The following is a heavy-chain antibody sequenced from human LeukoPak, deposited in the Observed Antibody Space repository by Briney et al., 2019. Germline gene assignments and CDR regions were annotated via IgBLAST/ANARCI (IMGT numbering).Heavy chain of an antibody. CDR1: GYTFGAYY. D-gene: IGHD1/OR15-1a*01. CDR2: IRPNSGGT. J-gene: IGHJ3*02. Sequence: GASVKVSCKASGYTFGAYYMYWVRQAPGQGLEWMGWIRPNSGGTNYTQKFQGRVTMTRDTSINTAYMELSRLTSDDTAVYYCARARWNKAFDIWGQGTMVTVSS. CDR3: ARARWNKAFDI. V-gene: IGHV1-2*02.